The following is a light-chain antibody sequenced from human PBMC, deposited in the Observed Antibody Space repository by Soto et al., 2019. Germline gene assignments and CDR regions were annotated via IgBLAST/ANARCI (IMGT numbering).Light chain of an antibody. CDR2: AAS. Sequence: DIQMTQSPSSLSASVGDRVTITCRASQSISRNLNWYQHKPGKAPKLLIYAASSLQNGVPSRFSGGGSGTELTLSISSLQPEDFAPYYCQQSYTPASITFGQGTRLELK. CDR1: QSISRN. CDR3: QQSYTPASIT. V-gene: IGKV1-39*01. J-gene: IGKJ5*01.